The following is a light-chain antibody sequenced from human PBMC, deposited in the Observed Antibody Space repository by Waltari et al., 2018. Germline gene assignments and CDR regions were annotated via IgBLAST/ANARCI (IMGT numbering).Light chain of an antibody. CDR1: QSLVFRDGNTY. CDR2: QVS. V-gene: IGKV2-30*01. Sequence: VVMTQSPLSLSVTLGQPASISCRPSQSLVFRDGNTYLNWFHQRPGQSPRRLIYQVSNRDSGVPDRFSGSGSVTEFTLKISRVEAEDVGVYYCMQGSQWEWTIGQGTKVEIK. J-gene: IGKJ1*01. CDR3: MQGSQWEWT.